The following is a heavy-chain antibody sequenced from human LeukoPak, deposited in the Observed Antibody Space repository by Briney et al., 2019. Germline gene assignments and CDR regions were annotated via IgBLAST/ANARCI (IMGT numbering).Heavy chain of an antibody. V-gene: IGHV3-53*01. CDR3: ATARVTVTKRAGKPYDAFDI. J-gene: IGHJ3*02. CDR1: GFTVNSNY. Sequence: PGGSLRLSCAASGFTVNSNYLSWVRQAPGKGLEWVSTLYNTGNTYYANSVKGRFSISRDNSKNTLFLQMNSLRAEDTAVYYCATARVTVTKRAGKPYDAFDIWGQGTMVTVSS. CDR2: LYNTGNT. D-gene: IGHD4-17*01.